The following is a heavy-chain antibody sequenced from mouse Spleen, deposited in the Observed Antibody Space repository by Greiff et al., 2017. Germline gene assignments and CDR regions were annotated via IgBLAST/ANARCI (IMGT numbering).Heavy chain of an antibody. D-gene: IGHD1-1*02. CDR1: GYTFTSYW. Sequence: QVQLQQPGAELVKPGTSVKLSCKASGYTFTSYWINWVKLRPGQGLEWIGDIYPGSGSTNYNEKFKSKATLTVDTSSSTSYMQLSSLASEDSALYYCAREGYGAYYALDYWGQGTSVTVSS. J-gene: IGHJ4*01. V-gene: IGHV1-55*01. CDR3: AREGYGAYYALDY. CDR2: IYPGSGST.